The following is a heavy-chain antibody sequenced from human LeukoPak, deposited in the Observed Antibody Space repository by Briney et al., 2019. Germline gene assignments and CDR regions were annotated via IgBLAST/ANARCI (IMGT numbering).Heavy chain of an antibody. CDR3: ARGFGYYDVLTAF. D-gene: IGHD3-9*01. Sequence: SETLSLTCAVSGGSMRDYYWSWIRQPPGKGLEWIGNIYYSGSTNYNPSLKSRVTISVDTSKNQFSLKVRSVTAASTAVYYCARGFGYYDVLTAFWGQGTLATVSS. J-gene: IGHJ4*02. V-gene: IGHV4-59*01. CDR2: IYYSGST. CDR1: GGSMRDYY.